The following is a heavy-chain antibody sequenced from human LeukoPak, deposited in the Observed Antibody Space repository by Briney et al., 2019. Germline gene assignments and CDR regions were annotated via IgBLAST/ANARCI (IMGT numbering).Heavy chain of an antibody. V-gene: IGHV3-74*01. CDR1: GFSFSSSW. Sequence: GGSLRLSCAASGFSFSSSWAHWFREDPGKGLLWVSRITSDGRTTIYADSVKGRFSISRDNSKNTLYLQMNSLRAEDTAVYYRARDRYYVPDYWGQGTLVSVSS. D-gene: IGHD3-10*02. CDR2: ITSDGRTT. J-gene: IGHJ4*02. CDR3: ARDRYYVPDY.